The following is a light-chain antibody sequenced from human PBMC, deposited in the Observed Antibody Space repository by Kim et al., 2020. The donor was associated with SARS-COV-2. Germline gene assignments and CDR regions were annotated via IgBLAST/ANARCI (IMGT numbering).Light chain of an antibody. J-gene: IGLJ3*02. CDR3: QTWGTGIYWV. CDR1: SGHSSYA. V-gene: IGLV4-69*01. CDR2: LNSDGSH. Sequence: VKLTCTLSSGHSSYAIAWHQQQPEKGPRYLMKLNSDGSHSKGDGIPDRFSGSSSGAERYLTISSLQSEDEADYYCQTWGTGIYWVFGGGTKLTIL.